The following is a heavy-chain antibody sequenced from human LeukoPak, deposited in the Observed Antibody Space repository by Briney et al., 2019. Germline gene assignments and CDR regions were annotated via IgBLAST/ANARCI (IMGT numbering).Heavy chain of an antibody. CDR1: GYSFTNYW. V-gene: IGHV5-51*01. J-gene: IGHJ4*02. Sequence: GESLKISCKGSGYSFTNYWIGWVRQMPGKGLEWMGIIYPGDSDTRYSPSFQGQVTISADKSISTAYLQWSSLKASDTAMYYCARRSLRYYDSSGYYYFDYWGQGTLVTVSS. D-gene: IGHD3-22*01. CDR3: ARRSLRYYDSSGYYYFDY. CDR2: IYPGDSDT.